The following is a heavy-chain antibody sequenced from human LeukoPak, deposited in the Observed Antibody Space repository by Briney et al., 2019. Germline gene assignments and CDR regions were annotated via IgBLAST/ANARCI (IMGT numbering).Heavy chain of an antibody. CDR2: IRSKANSYAT. D-gene: IGHD5-18*01. CDR1: GFTFSGSA. V-gene: IGHV3-73*01. CDR3: TRQGGSEYSYGLRNAFDI. Sequence: GGSLRLSCAASGFTFSGSAMHWVRQASGKGLERVGRIRSKANSYATAYAASVKGTFTISRDDSKNTAYLQMNSLKTEDTAVYYCTRQGGSEYSYGLRNAFDIWGEGTMVTVSS. J-gene: IGHJ3*02.